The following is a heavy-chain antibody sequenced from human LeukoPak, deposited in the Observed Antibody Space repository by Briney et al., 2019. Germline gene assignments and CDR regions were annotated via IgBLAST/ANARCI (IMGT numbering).Heavy chain of an antibody. CDR2: ISSSGSYI. CDR3: ARDVRYCSGGSCPQSH. J-gene: IGHJ4*02. CDR1: RFTFSSYS. D-gene: IGHD2-15*01. V-gene: IGHV3-21*01. Sequence: GGSLRLSCAASRFTFSSYSMNWVRQAPGKGLEWVSSISSSGSYIYYADSVKGRFTISRDNAKNSLYLQMNSLRAEDTAVYYCARDVRYCSGGSCPQSHWGQGTLVTVSS.